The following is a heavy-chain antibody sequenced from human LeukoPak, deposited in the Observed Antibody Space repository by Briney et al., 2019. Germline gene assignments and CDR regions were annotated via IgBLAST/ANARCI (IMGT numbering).Heavy chain of an antibody. D-gene: IGHD4-17*01. Sequence: GGSLRLSCAPSGFTFSTYAMSWVRQAPGKGLEWVSTSRGSGGITYYADSVKGRFTISRDQSKNTLYLQMNSLGVEDTAVYYCAKGYADYGADAFDIWGQGTMVTVSS. J-gene: IGHJ3*02. CDR3: AKGYADYGADAFDI. V-gene: IGHV3-23*01. CDR1: GFTFSTYA. CDR2: SRGSGGIT.